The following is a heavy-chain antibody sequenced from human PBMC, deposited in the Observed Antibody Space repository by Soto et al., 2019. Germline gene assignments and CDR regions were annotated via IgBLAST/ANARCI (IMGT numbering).Heavy chain of an antibody. Sequence: GGSLRLSCEVSGFTFSSYPMHWVRQTPGKGLEGVAVISYDGRKQHYTDSVKGRFIISRDNSKDTLYLQMNSLRPEDTARYYCARLKVGIFAGARRDDYWGQGTLVTVSS. CDR3: ARLKVGIFAGARRDDY. J-gene: IGHJ4*02. D-gene: IGHD3-3*01. CDR2: ISYDGRKQ. V-gene: IGHV3-30*04. CDR1: GFTFSSYP.